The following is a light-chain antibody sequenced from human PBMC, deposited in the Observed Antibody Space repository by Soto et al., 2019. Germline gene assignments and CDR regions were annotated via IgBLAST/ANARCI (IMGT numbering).Light chain of an antibody. V-gene: IGKV1-5*01. CDR1: ETINTW. CDR2: DAS. Sequence: DIQMTQSPSSLSVSVGDRVTITCRASETINTWLAWYQQKPGKAPKILIYDASKLEPGVPSRLSGSGSGAEFTLTISSLQPDDLATYYCQQYSSYPLTFXGGTKVDIK. CDR3: QQYSSYPLT. J-gene: IGKJ4*01.